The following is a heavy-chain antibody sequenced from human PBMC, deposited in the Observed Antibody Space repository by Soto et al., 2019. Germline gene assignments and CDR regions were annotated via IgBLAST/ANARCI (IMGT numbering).Heavy chain of an antibody. V-gene: IGHV1-8*01. Sequence: QVLLVQSGADVKKPGASVKVSCKTSGYTFTEFDINWVRQAPGQGLEWMGWMNTNTGNTGYAQEFQGGVTVTRDTAISTAYMGLGRLRSEDAAVYYCGRGVRFFGGHAGYGGQGTLVTVSS. CDR1: GYTFTEFD. D-gene: IGHD3-3*01. CDR3: GRGVRFFGGHAGY. J-gene: IGHJ4*02. CDR2: MNTNTGNT.